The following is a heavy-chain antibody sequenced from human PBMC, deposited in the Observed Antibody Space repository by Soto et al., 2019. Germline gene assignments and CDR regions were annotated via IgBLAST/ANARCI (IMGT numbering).Heavy chain of an antibody. V-gene: IGHV4-34*01. J-gene: IGHJ5*02. Sequence: SETLSLTCAVYGGSFSGYYWSWIRQPPGKGLEWIGEINHSGSTNYNPSLKSRVTISVDTSKNRFSLKLSSVTAADTAVYYCARNRPKGYYDILTGYYRSAWFDPWGQGTLVTVSS. CDR3: ARNRPKGYYDILTGYYRSAWFDP. CDR2: INHSGST. D-gene: IGHD3-9*01. CDR1: GGSFSGYY.